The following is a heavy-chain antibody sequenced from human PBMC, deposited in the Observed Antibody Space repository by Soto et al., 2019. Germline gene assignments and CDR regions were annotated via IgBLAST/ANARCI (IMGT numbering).Heavy chain of an antibody. CDR3: ARVPSSSGRAHFDY. J-gene: IGHJ4*02. Sequence: QVQLVESGGGVVQPGRSLRLSCAANRFTFSSYAIQWVRQAPGKGLEWVAVISYDGSNKYYADSVKGRFTISRDNSKNTLYLQMNSLRAEDAAVYYCARVPSSSGRAHFDYWGQGTLVTVSS. D-gene: IGHD2-15*01. CDR1: RFTFSSYA. V-gene: IGHV3-30-3*01. CDR2: ISYDGSNK.